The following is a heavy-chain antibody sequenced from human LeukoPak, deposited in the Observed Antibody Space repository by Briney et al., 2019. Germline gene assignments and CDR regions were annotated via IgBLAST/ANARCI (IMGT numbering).Heavy chain of an antibody. V-gene: IGHV4-39*01. CDR2: IYYSGST. J-gene: IGHJ5*02. D-gene: IGHD6-13*01. CDR1: GGSISSSSYC. CDR3: ARQLAAAVPTSLENWFDP. Sequence: PSETLSLTCTVSGGSISSSSYCWGWIRQPPGKGLEWIGSIYYSGSTYYNPSLKSRVTISVDTSKNQFSLKLSSVTAADTAVYYCARQLAAAVPTSLENWFDPWGQGTLVTVSS.